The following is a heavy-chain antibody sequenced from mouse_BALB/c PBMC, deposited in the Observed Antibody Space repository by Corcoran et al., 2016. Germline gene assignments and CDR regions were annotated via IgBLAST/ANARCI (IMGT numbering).Heavy chain of an antibody. CDR3: ARGKVRPDYYAMDY. V-gene: IGHV1-84*02. J-gene: IGHJ4*01. D-gene: IGHD2-14*01. CDR2: IYPGSGNT. CDR1: GYTFTDYY. Sequence: QIQLQQSGPELVQPGASVKISCKASGYTFTDYYINWVKQKPGQGLEWIGWIYPGSGNTKYNEKFNGKATLTVDTSSSTAYMQLSSLTSEDTAVYSCARGKVRPDYYAMDYWGQGTSVTVSS.